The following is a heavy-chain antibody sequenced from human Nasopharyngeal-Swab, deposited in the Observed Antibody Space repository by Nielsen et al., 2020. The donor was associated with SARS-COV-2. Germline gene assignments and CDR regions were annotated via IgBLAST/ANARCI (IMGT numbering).Heavy chain of an antibody. CDR2: IFYSGST. Sequence: SETLSLTCTVSGCSISSYYWSWIRQPPGKGLEWIGYIFYSGSTNYNPSLKSRVTISVDTSKNQFSLKLSSVTAADTAVYYCARGGDGYNGLDYWGQGTLVTVSS. V-gene: IGHV4-59*08. D-gene: IGHD5-24*01. J-gene: IGHJ4*02. CDR1: GCSISSYY. CDR3: ARGGDGYNGLDY.